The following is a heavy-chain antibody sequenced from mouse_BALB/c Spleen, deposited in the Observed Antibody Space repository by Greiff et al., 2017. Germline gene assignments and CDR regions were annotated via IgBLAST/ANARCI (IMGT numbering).Heavy chain of an antibody. Sequence: DVMLVESGGGLVKPGGSLKLSCAASGFTFSSYTMSWVRQTPEKRLEWVATISSGGSYTYYPDSVKGRFTISRDNAKNTLYLQMSSLKSEDTAMYYCTREGFDYDSPFAYWGQGTLVTVSA. V-gene: IGHV5-6-4*01. CDR1: GFTFSSYT. D-gene: IGHD2-4*01. J-gene: IGHJ3*01. CDR2: ISSGGSYT. CDR3: TREGFDYDSPFAY.